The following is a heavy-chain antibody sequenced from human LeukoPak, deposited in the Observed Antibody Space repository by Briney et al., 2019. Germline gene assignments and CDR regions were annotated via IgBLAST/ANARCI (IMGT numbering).Heavy chain of an antibody. Sequence: ASVKVSCKASGYTFTDYYVYWVRQAPGQGLEWMGRINPNSGDTNHAQKFQGRVTMTRDTSISTAYMELSSLRSDDTAVYYCARAVIRGIHFDYWGQGALVTVSS. D-gene: IGHD3-10*01. CDR3: ARAVIRGIHFDY. CDR1: GYTFTDYY. J-gene: IGHJ4*02. V-gene: IGHV1-2*06. CDR2: INPNSGDT.